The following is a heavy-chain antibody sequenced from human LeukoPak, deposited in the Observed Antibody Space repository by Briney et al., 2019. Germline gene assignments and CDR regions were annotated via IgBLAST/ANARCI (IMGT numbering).Heavy chain of an antibody. CDR1: GFTVIDNY. V-gene: IGHV3-53*01. CDR3: ARSIYNYVWGSYDF. CDR2: ISIGGTTGST. Sequence: GGSLRLSCAASGFTVIDNYMSWVRQAPGKGLEWISVISIGGTTGSTYYADSVHGRFTISRDNSKNTLYLHMSSLRVEDTAVYYCARSIYNYVWGSYDFWGQGTLVTVSS. J-gene: IGHJ4*02. D-gene: IGHD3-16*01.